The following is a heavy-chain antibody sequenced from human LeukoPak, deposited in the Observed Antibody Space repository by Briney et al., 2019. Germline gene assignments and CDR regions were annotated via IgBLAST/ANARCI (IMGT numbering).Heavy chain of an antibody. D-gene: IGHD5-18*01. CDR2: IYSGGST. V-gene: IGHV3-66*01. Sequence: GGSLRLSCAVSGFTVSSNHMSWVRQAPGKGLEWVSVIYSGGSTYYADSVKGRFTISRDKSKNTLYLQMNSLRAEDTAVYYCARAPPKDTAMERPPHYYLVMDVWGEGTKVTVS. CDR3: ARAPPKDTAMERPPHYYLVMDV. CDR1: GFTVSSNH. J-gene: IGHJ6*02.